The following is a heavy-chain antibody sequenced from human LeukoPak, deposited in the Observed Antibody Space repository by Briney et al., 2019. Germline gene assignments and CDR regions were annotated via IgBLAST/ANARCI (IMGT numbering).Heavy chain of an antibody. CDR3: ARITMVRGEGWFDP. Sequence: ASVKVSCKASGYTFTSYGISWVRQAPGQGLEWMGWISAYNDNTNYAQKLQGRVTMTADTSTSTAYMELRSLRSDDTAVYYCARITMVRGEGWFDPWGQGTLVTVSS. J-gene: IGHJ5*02. CDR1: GYTFTSYG. CDR2: ISAYNDNT. V-gene: IGHV1-18*01. D-gene: IGHD3-10*01.